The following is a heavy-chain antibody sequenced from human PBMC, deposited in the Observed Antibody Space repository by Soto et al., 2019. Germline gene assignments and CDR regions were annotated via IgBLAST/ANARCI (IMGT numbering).Heavy chain of an antibody. CDR1: GGSISSGGYY. V-gene: IGHV4-31*03. CDR3: ASRRGGWVFDY. Sequence: QVQLQESGPGLVKPSQTLSLTCTVSGGSISSGGYYWSWIRQHPGKGLEWIGYIYYSGSTYYNPSRKGGVTMAVDTSKNQCALKLSSVTAAETAVYYCASRRGGWVFDYWGQGTLVTVSS. CDR2: IYYSGST. D-gene: IGHD3-10*01. J-gene: IGHJ4*02.